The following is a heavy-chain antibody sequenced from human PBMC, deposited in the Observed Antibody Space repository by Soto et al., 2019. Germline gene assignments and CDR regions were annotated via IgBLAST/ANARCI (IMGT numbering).Heavy chain of an antibody. J-gene: IGHJ5*02. D-gene: IGHD3-10*01. CDR1: GGSISSGDYY. CDR2: IYYSGST. V-gene: IGHV4-30-4*01. Sequence: SETLSLTCTVSGGSISSGDYYWSWIRQPPGKGLEWIGYIYYSGSTYYNPSLKSRVTISVDTSKNQFSLKLSSVTAADTAVYYCARARLVPPAQYYGSDELLFDPWGQGTLVTVSS. CDR3: ARARLVPPAQYYGSDELLFDP.